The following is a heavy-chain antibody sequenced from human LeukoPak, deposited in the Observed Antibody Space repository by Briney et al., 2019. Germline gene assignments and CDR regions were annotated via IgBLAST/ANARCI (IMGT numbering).Heavy chain of an antibody. D-gene: IGHD3-3*01. V-gene: IGHV3-43D*03. J-gene: IGHJ4*02. CDR2: ISWDGGST. CDR1: GFTFDDYA. CDR3: AKGNFGVVDY. Sequence: PGGSLRLSCAASGFTFDDYAMHWVRQAPGKGLEWVSLISWDGGSTYYADSMKGGFTISRDNRKNSLYLQMNSLRAEDTALYYCAKGNFGVVDYWGQGTLVTVSS.